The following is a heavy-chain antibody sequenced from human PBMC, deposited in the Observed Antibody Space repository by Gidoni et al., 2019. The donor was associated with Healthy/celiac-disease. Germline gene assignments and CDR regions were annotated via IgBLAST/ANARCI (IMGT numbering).Heavy chain of an antibody. J-gene: IGHJ4*02. Sequence: EVQLVESGGVVVQPGGSLRLSCAASGFTFDAYAMHWVRQAPGKGLEWVSLISWDGGSTYYADSVKGRFTISRDNSKNSLYLQMNSLRAEDTALYYCAKDNKIRGVVTPVDIDYWGQGTLVTVSS. D-gene: IGHD2-21*02. CDR1: GFTFDAYA. V-gene: IGHV3-43D*04. CDR2: ISWDGGST. CDR3: AKDNKIRGVVTPVDIDY.